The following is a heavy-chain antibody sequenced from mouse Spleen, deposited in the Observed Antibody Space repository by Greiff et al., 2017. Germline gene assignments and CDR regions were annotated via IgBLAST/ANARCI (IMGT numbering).Heavy chain of an antibody. D-gene: IGHD2-4*01. Sequence: QVQLQQPGAELVRPGTSVKLSCKASGYTFTSYWMHWVKQRPGQGLEWIGVIDPSDSYTNYNQKFKGKATLTVDTSSSTAYMQLSSLTSEDSAVYYCARLLGLRPFAYWGQGTLVTVSA. J-gene: IGHJ3*01. CDR2: IDPSDSYT. V-gene: IGHV1-59*01. CDR1: GYTFTSYW. CDR3: ARLLGLRPFAY.